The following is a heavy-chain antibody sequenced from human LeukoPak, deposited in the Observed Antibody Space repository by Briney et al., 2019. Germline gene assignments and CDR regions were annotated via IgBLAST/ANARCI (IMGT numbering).Heavy chain of an antibody. V-gene: IGHV3-48*03. Sequence: QPGGSLRLSCAASGFTFSSYEMNWVRQAPGKGLEWVSYISSSGSTIYYADSVKGRFTISRDNAKNSLYLQMNSLRAEDAAVYYCAKAPVTSCRGAYCYPFDYWGQGTLVTVSS. D-gene: IGHD2-21*01. CDR2: ISSSGSTI. J-gene: IGHJ4*02. CDR3: AKAPVTSCRGAYCYPFDY. CDR1: GFTFSSYE.